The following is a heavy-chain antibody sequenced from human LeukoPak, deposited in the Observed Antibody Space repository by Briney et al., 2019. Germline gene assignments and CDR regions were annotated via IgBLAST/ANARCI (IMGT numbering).Heavy chain of an antibody. J-gene: IGHJ5*02. D-gene: IGHD6-19*01. Sequence: GGSLRVSCTPSGFTFGDYAMSWFRQAPGKGLEWVGFIRVKAYGGTTEYAASVKGKFTISRDDSKSIAYLQMNSLKTEDTAVYYCTRHVGGSGWYLTGWFDPWGQGTLVTVSS. V-gene: IGHV3-49*03. CDR2: IRVKAYGGTT. CDR1: GFTFGDYA. CDR3: TRHVGGSGWYLTGWFDP.